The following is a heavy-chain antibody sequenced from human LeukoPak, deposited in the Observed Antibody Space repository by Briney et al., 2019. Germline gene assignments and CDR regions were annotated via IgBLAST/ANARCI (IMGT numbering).Heavy chain of an antibody. D-gene: IGHD3-10*01. V-gene: IGHV4-59*01. CDR3: ARAYGSESYYYYYYMDV. J-gene: IGHJ6*03. CDR1: GGSISSYY. CDR2: IYYSGST. Sequence: SETLSLTCTVSGGSISSYYWSWIRQPPGKGLEWIGYIYYSGSTNYNPSLKSRVTISVDTSKNQFSLKLSSVTAADTAVYYCARAYGSESYYYYYYMDVWGKGTTVTISS.